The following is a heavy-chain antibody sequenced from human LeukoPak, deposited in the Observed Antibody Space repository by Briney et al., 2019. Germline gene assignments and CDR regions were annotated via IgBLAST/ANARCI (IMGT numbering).Heavy chain of an antibody. Sequence: SETLSLTCTVSGGSISSYYWSWIRQPPGKGLEWIGYIYYNGSTNFNPSLKSRVTMSVDTSKNQFSLKLSSVTAADTAVYYCARETYDSSGARFDYWGQGTLVTVSS. D-gene: IGHD3-22*01. V-gene: IGHV4-59*01. CDR3: ARETYDSSGARFDY. CDR1: GGSISSYY. J-gene: IGHJ4*02. CDR2: IYYNGST.